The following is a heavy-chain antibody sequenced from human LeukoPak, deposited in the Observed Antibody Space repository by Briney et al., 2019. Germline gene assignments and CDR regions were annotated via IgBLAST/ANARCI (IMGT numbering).Heavy chain of an antibody. Sequence: NPSETLSLTCAVYGGSFSGYYWSWIRQPPGKGLEWIGEINHSGSTNHNPSLKSRVTISVDTSKNQFSLKLSSVTAADTAVYYCARGPIAAAGTWPHNWFDPWGQGTLVTVSS. CDR1: GGSFSGYY. CDR3: ARGPIAAAGTWPHNWFDP. CDR2: INHSGST. J-gene: IGHJ5*02. D-gene: IGHD6-13*01. V-gene: IGHV4-34*01.